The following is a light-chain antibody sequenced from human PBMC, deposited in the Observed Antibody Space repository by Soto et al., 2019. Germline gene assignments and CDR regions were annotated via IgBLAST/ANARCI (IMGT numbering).Light chain of an antibody. Sequence: DIVTTQSPDSLALSLGERANLHCKTRQSILFNSNKKDYLAWYQQKPGQPPKLLIYWAYIRESGVTERFSGSGSGKDFTINISSLKAEDVAVYYCQQYYFIPYTVGPGTQVEIK. CDR2: WAY. J-gene: IGKJ2*01. CDR1: QSILFNSNKKDY. V-gene: IGKV4-1*01. CDR3: QQYYFIPYT.